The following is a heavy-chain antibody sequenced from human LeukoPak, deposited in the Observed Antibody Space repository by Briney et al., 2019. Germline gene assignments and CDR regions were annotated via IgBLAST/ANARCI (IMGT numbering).Heavy chain of an antibody. Sequence: GRSLRLSCAASGFTFSSYGMHWVRQAPGKGLEWVAVISYDGSNKYYADSVKGRFTISRDNSKNTLYLQMNTLRAEDTAVYFCAKSPVPSCRGSFCYPFDYWGQGNLVTVSS. J-gene: IGHJ4*02. CDR2: ISYDGSNK. CDR3: AKSPVPSCRGSFCYPFDY. CDR1: GFTFSSYG. V-gene: IGHV3-30*18. D-gene: IGHD2-15*01.